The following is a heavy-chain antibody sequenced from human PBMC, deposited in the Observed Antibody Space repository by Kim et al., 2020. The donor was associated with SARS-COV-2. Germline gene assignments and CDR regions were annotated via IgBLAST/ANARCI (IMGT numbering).Heavy chain of an antibody. CDR2: IYYSGST. V-gene: IGHV4-59*08. D-gene: IGHD3-10*01. J-gene: IGHJ6*02. Sequence: SETLSLTCTVSGGSISSYYWSWIRQPPGKGLEWIGYIYYSGSTNYNPSLKSRVTISVDTSKNQFSLKLSSVTAADTPVYYCARHLGSGSYYNVRPYYYGMDVWGQGTTVTVSS. CDR1: GGSISSYY. CDR3: ARHLGSGSYYNVRPYYYGMDV.